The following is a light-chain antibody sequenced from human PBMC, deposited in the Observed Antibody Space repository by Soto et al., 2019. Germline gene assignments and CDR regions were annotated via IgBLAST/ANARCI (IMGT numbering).Light chain of an antibody. CDR3: QQSYSTLRT. CDR2: GAS. J-gene: IGKJ1*01. Sequence: DIQMTQSPSSLSASVGDRVTITCRASQSISRYLNWYQQKPGEAPRLLMYGASSLQSGVPSRFSGSGSGKDFTLTISSLQAEDFATYYCQQSYSTLRTFGQGTKVEIK. CDR1: QSISRY. V-gene: IGKV1-39*01.